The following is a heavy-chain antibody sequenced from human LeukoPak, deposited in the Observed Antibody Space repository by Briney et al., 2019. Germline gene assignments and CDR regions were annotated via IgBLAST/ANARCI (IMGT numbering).Heavy chain of an antibody. Sequence: GGSLRLSCAASGFTFRTYAMHWVRQAPGKGLEYVSAISNNGGNTYYANSVKGRFTISRDNSKNTLYLHMGSLRAEDMAVYYCARVLHIGGHDYWGQGTLVTVSS. CDR3: ARVLHIGGHDY. V-gene: IGHV3-64*01. CDR2: ISNNGGNT. CDR1: GFTFRTYA. J-gene: IGHJ4*02. D-gene: IGHD3-16*01.